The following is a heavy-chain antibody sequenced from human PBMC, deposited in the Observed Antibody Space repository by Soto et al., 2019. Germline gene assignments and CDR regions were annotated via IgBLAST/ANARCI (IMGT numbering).Heavy chain of an antibody. V-gene: IGHV1-69*13. D-gene: IGHD2-8*01. J-gene: IGHJ6*02. CDR1: GGTFSSYA. CDR3: ARAPGYCTNGVCYSLYYYYYGMDV. Sequence: SVKVSCKASGGTFSSYAISWVRQAPGQGLEWMGGIIPIFGTANYAQKFQGRVTITADESTSAAYMELSSLRSEDTAVYYCARAPGYCTNGVCYSLYYYYYGMDVWGQGTTVTVSS. CDR2: IIPIFGTA.